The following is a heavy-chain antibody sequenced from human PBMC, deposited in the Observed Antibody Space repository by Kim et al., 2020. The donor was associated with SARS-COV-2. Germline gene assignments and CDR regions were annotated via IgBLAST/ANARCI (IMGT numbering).Heavy chain of an antibody. CDR1: GGSISSSNW. CDR3: ARDQGLTTAAAGNFDY. J-gene: IGHJ4*02. D-gene: IGHD6-13*01. V-gene: IGHV4-4*02. CDR2: IYHSGST. Sequence: SETLSLTCAVSGGSISSSNWWSWVRQPPGKGLEWIGEIYHSGSTNYNPSLKSRVTISVDKSKNQFSLKLSSVTAADTAVYYCARDQGLTTAAAGNFDYWGQGTLVTVSS.